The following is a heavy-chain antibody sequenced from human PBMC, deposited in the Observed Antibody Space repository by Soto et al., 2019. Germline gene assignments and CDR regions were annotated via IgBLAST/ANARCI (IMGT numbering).Heavy chain of an antibody. CDR1: GYTFTSYG. Sequence: QVQLVQSGAEVKKPGASVKVSCKASGYTFTSYGISWVRQAPVQGLEWMGWISAYNVNTNYARKLQGRVTMTTDTSTSTAYMELRSLRSDDTAVYYWARGNTMVRGVILYYFDYWGQGTLVTVSS. CDR3: ARGNTMVRGVILYYFDY. J-gene: IGHJ4*02. CDR2: ISAYNVNT. V-gene: IGHV1-18*01. D-gene: IGHD3-10*01.